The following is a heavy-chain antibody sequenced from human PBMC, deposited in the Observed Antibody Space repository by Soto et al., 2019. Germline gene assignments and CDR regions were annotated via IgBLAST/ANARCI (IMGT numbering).Heavy chain of an antibody. Sequence: QVQVVQSGAEVKKPGASVKVSCKTSGYTFTNYHVHWVRQAPGQGLEWMGAINPNGGSTTYAQHLQGRVTMTSASSTSTVYLEMGSLRSDASAAFYCALPKSTLGWYNFWGQGTLVTVS. CDR3: ALPKSTLGWYNF. CDR2: INPNGGST. D-gene: IGHD6-19*01. V-gene: IGHV1-46*01. J-gene: IGHJ4*02. CDR1: GYTFTNYH.